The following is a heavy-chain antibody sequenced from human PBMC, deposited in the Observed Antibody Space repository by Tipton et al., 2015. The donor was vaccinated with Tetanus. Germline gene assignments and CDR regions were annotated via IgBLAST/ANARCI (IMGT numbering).Heavy chain of an antibody. Sequence: TLSLTCTVSGGSMSNNYWSWIRQPPGKGLEWIAYIFHSGSTNYSPSLKSRVAISMDTSKNQISLKLSSVTAADTAVYYCARRSYCSSSRCFDAFDLRGQGPMVTVSS. CDR3: ARRSYCSSSRCFDAFDL. CDR2: IFHSGST. CDR1: GGSMSNNY. D-gene: IGHD2-2*01. V-gene: IGHV4-59*01. J-gene: IGHJ3*01.